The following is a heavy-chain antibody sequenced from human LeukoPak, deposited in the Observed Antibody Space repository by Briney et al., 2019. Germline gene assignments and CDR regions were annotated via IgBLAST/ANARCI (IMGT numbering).Heavy chain of an antibody. Sequence: SQTLSLTCTVSGGSISSGDYYWSWIRQPPGKGLEWIGYIYYSGSTNYNPSLKSRVTISVDTSKNQFSLKLSSVTAADTAVYYCARDRPYDILTGYDAFDIWGQGTMVTVSS. CDR3: ARDRPYDILTGYDAFDI. CDR2: IYYSGST. V-gene: IGHV4-61*08. CDR1: GGSISSGDYY. J-gene: IGHJ3*02. D-gene: IGHD3-9*01.